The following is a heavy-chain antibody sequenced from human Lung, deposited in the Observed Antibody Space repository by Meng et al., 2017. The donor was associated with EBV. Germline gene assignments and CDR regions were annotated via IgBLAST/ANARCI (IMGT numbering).Heavy chain of an antibody. Sequence: QVQLMESGGXVVKPVGVLRFSCAVSGFTFSYYYMSWIRQAPGKGLEFVSYISSSGTTIHYADSVKGRFTISRDNAKNSLYLQMNSLRAGDAAVYYCARGIYGSGSFHPDGSFHHWGQGALGTVSS. D-gene: IGHD3-10*01. J-gene: IGHJ4*02. CDR3: ARGIYGSGSFHPDGSFHH. CDR2: ISSSGTTI. V-gene: IGHV3-11*01. CDR1: GFTFSYYY.